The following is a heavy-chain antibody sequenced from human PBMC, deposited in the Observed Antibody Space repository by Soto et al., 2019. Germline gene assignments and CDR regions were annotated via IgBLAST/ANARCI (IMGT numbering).Heavy chain of an antibody. CDR3: ARTQGTWGLYYFDY. V-gene: IGHV2-26*01. J-gene: IGHJ4*02. CDR1: GFSLSNARMG. D-gene: IGHD2-21*01. Sequence: QVTLKESGPVLVKPTETLTLTCTVSGFSLSNARMGVSWIRQPPGKALEWLAHIFSNDEKSYNTSLKSRLTITRDTSKSQVVLTMSNMAPVDTATYYCARTQGTWGLYYFDYWGQGTLVTVSS. CDR2: IFSNDEK.